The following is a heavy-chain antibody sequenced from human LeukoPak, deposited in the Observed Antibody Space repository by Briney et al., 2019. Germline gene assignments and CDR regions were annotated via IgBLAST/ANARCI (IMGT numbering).Heavy chain of an antibody. CDR1: GVSITSSSYY. CDR3: ARETAAAGLDY. J-gene: IGHJ4*02. D-gene: IGHD6-13*01. CDR2: IYYSGST. Sequence: SETLSLTCPVSGVSITSSSYYWGWIRQPPGKRLEWIGSIYYSGSTYYNPSLKSRVTISVDTSKNQFSLELSSVTAADTAVYYCARETAAAGLDYWGQGTLVTVSS. V-gene: IGHV4-39*07.